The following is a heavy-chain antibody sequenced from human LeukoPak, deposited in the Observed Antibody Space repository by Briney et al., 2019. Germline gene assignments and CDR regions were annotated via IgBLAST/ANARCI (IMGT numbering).Heavy chain of an antibody. D-gene: IGHD3-22*01. CDR2: IYYSGST. V-gene: IGHV4-30-4*08. CDR3: ARAFDYYDSSGYYYYAFDI. J-gene: IGHJ3*02. CDR1: GGSISSGDYY. Sequence: SQTLSLTCTVSGGSISSGDYYWSWIRQPPGKGLEWIGYIYYSGSTYYNPSLKSRVTISVDTSKNQFSLKLSSVTAADTAVYYCARAFDYYDSSGYYYYAFDIWGQGTMVTVSS.